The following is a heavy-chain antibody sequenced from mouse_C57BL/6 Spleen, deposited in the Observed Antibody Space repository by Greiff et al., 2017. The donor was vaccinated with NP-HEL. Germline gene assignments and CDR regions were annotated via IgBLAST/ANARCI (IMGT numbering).Heavy chain of an antibody. CDR3: ARVYDYEYYFDY. CDR1: GYSITSGYY. J-gene: IGHJ2*01. D-gene: IGHD2-4*01. V-gene: IGHV3-6*01. CDR2: ISYDGSN. Sequence: DVQLQESGPGLVKPSQSLSLTCSVTGYSITSGYYWNWIRQFPGNKLEWMGYISYDGSNNYNPSLKNRISITRDTSKNPFFLKLNSVTTEDTATYYCARVYDYEYYFDYWGQGTTLTVSS.